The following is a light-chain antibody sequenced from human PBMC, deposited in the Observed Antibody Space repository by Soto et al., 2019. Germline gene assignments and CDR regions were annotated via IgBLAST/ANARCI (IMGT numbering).Light chain of an antibody. V-gene: IGLV2-11*01. J-gene: IGLJ1*01. Sequence: ALTQPRSVSGSPGQSVTISCTGTSSDVGGYNYVSWYQQHPGKAPKLMIYDVSKRPSGVPDRFSGSKSGNTASLTISGLQAEDEADYYCCSYAGSYVFGTGTKGTVL. CDR1: SSDVGGYNY. CDR3: CSYAGSYV. CDR2: DVS.